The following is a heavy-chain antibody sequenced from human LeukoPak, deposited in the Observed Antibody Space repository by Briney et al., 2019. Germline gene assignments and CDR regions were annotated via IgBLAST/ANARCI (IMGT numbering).Heavy chain of an antibody. D-gene: IGHD3-3*01. Sequence: KPSETLSLTCTVSGGSISSSSYYWGWIRQPPGKGLEWIGSIYYSGSTYYNPSLKSRVTISIDTSKNQFSLKLSSVTGADTAVYYCARDFWSGYFDYWGQGTLVTVSS. V-gene: IGHV4-39*02. CDR1: GGSISSSSYY. CDR3: ARDFWSGYFDY. J-gene: IGHJ4*02. CDR2: IYYSGST.